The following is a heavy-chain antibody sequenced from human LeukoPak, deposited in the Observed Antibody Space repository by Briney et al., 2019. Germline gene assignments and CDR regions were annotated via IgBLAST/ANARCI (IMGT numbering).Heavy chain of an antibody. Sequence: ASVKVSCKASGYTFTRYYIHWVRQAPGQGLEWMGIINPSGGSTSYAQKSQGRVTITADESTSTAYMELSSLRSEDTAVYYCARGGIAAAGSFDYWGQGTLVTVSS. D-gene: IGHD6-13*01. J-gene: IGHJ4*02. CDR3: ARGGIAAAGSFDY. CDR1: GYTFTRYY. CDR2: INPSGGST. V-gene: IGHV1-46*01.